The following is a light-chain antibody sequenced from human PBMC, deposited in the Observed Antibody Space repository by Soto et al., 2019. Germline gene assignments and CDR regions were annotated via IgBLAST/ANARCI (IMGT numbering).Light chain of an antibody. V-gene: IGKV3-20*01. Sequence: EIVLTQSPGTLSLSPGERATLSCRASQSVSSSYLAWYQQKPGQAPRLLIYGASSRATGIPDRFSGRWSGTDFTLTISRLEPEDFAVYYCQQYGSSPPVTFGGGTKVEI. CDR3: QQYGSSPPVT. CDR2: GAS. J-gene: IGKJ4*01. CDR1: QSVSSSY.